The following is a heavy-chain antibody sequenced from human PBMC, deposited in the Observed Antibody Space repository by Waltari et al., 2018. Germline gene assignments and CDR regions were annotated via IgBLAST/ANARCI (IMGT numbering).Heavy chain of an antibody. J-gene: IGHJ4*02. CDR3: ARESGGGAAGAYFDY. Sequence: QVQLQQWGAGLLKPSETLSLTCAVYGGSFSGYYWSWIRQPPGKGLEWIGEINHSGSTNYNPSLKSRVTRSVDTSKNQFSLKLSSVTAADTAVYYCARESGGGAAGAYFDYWGQGTLVTVSS. D-gene: IGHD1-26*01. CDR2: INHSGST. CDR1: GGSFSGYY. V-gene: IGHV4-34*01.